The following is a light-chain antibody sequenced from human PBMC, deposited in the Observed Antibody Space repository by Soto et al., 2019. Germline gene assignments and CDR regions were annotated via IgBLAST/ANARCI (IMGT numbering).Light chain of an antibody. J-gene: IGKJ1*01. CDR3: QQYNTWPRT. CDR1: QSVSSN. CDR2: DAS. Sequence: EIVMMQSPATLSVNPGERATLSCRASQSVSSNLAWYQQKRGQAPRLLIYDASTRATGIPARFSGSGSGTEFTLTISSLQSEDFAVYYCQQYNTWPRTFGQGTKVDIK. V-gene: IGKV3-15*01.